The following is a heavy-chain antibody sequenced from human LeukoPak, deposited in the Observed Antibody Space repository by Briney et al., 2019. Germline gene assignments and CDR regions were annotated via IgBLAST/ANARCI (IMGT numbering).Heavy chain of an antibody. D-gene: IGHD4-17*01. J-gene: IGHJ4*02. CDR1: GFTFSSYA. V-gene: IGHV3-30*04. Sequence: QTGGSLRLSCAASGFTFSSYAMHWVRQAPGKWLEWVAAISYDGSNKYYADSVKGRFTISRDNTKNTLYLQMNSLRAEDTAVYYCAKDRDSGDYVPNFDYWGQGTLVTVSS. CDR3: AKDRDSGDYVPNFDY. CDR2: ISYDGSNK.